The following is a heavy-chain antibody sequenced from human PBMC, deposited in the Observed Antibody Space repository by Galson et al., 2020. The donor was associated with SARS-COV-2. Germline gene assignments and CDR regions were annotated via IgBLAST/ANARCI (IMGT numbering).Heavy chain of an antibody. J-gene: IGHJ6*02. Sequence: ASVKVSCKASGYTFTSYGISWVRQAPGQGLEWMGWISAYNGNTNYAQKLQGRVTMTTDTSTSTAYMELRSLRSDDTAVYYCAGGEFGGVIVYYDGMDVWGQGTTVTVSS. CDR1: GYTFTSYG. CDR3: AGGEFGGVIVYYDGMDV. CDR2: ISAYNGNT. D-gene: IGHD3-16*02. V-gene: IGHV1-18*04.